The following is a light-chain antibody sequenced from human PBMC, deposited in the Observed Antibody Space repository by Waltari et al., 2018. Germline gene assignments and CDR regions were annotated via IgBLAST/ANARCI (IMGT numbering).Light chain of an antibody. CDR3: QQRDNWPGT. J-gene: IGKJ1*01. CDR2: DAS. CDR1: QSVIRN. V-gene: IGKV3-11*01. Sequence: EIVLTHSPDTVSLSPGESASLSCRASQSVIRNLAWYQQKPGQAPRLLIYDASKRATDIPARFSGSASGTDFTLTISSLEPEDSAVYYCQQRDNWPGTFGQGTRVEIK.